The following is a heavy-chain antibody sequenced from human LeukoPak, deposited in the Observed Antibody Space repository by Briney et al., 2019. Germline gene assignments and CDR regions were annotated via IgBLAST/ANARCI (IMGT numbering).Heavy chain of an antibody. D-gene: IGHD5-24*01. J-gene: IGHJ4*02. V-gene: IGHV3-21*04. Sequence: PGGSLRLSCAASGFTFSSYSMNWVRQAPGKGLEWVSSISSSSYIWYADSVKGRFTISRDNAKNSLYLQMNSLRAEDTAVYYCAREGRRDGYNHIDYWGQGTLVTVSS. CDR3: AREGRRDGYNHIDY. CDR2: ISSSSYI. CDR1: GFTFSSYS.